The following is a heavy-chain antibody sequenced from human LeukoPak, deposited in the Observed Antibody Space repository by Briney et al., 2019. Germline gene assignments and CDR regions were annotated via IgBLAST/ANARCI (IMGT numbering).Heavy chain of an antibody. V-gene: IGHV3-73*01. CDR2: IRSKANSYAT. CDR3: TRNDFDP. J-gene: IGHJ5*02. Sequence: PGGSLRLSCAASGSTFSGSAMHWVRQASGQGLEWVGRIRSKANSYATAYAASVKGRLTISRDDSKNTAYLQMNSLKTEDTAVYYCTRNDFDPWGQGTLVTVSS. D-gene: IGHD1-1*01. CDR1: GSTFSGSA.